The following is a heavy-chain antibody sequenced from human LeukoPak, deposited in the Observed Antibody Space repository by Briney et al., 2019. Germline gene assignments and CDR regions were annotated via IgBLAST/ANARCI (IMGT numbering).Heavy chain of an antibody. CDR2: ISSSRSYI. D-gene: IGHD5-18*01. J-gene: IGHJ4*02. V-gene: IGHV3-21*01. CDR3: ARQADTAMLIWSFTDY. Sequence: PGGSLRLSCAASGVTFSRYSLTWVREAAGKGLEWVSAISSSRSYIYYADSVKGRFTISRDNAKNSVYLQMNSLRAEDTALYYCARQADTAMLIWSFTDYWGQGTLVSVSS. CDR1: GVTFSRYS.